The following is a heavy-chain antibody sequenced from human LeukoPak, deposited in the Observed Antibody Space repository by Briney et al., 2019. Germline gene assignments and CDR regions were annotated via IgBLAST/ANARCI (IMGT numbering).Heavy chain of an antibody. Sequence: PGGSLRLSCAASGFTFSSYAMHWVRQAPGKGLEWVAVISYDGSNKYYADSVKGRLTISRDNSKNTLYLQMNSLRAENTAVYYCAKDLGHSFEYFDYWGQGTLVTVSS. D-gene: IGHD3-10*01. J-gene: IGHJ4*02. V-gene: IGHV3-30-3*02. CDR1: GFTFSSYA. CDR2: ISYDGSNK. CDR3: AKDLGHSFEYFDY.